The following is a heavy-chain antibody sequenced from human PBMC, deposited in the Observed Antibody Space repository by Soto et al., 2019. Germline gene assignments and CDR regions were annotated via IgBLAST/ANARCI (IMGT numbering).Heavy chain of an antibody. CDR2: ISDSGSLT. Sequence: QVQLVESGGGLVKPEGSLRLSCAASGFTFSAYYMSWIRQAPGKGLEWVSYISDSGSLTHYGDSVKGRFTISRDNAKAPLYLQMDRLRAEDTAIYYCARALVLGVGALSQWGQGTLVTVSA. V-gene: IGHV3-11*01. CDR3: ARALVLGVGALSQ. D-gene: IGHD1-26*01. J-gene: IGHJ4*02. CDR1: GFTFSAYY.